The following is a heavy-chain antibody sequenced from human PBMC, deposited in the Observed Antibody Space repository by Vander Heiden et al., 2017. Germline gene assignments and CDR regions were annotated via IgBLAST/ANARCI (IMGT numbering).Heavy chain of an antibody. Sequence: EPGGGLVQPGGSLSPSCAASGFTFSNYALTWVRQAPGKGLEWVSSITSDGGTMYADSVKGRFTISRDNSKTTLYLQMMSLRGDDTAIYFCGRDPNGNYVGAFDFWGQGTMVTVSS. J-gene: IGHJ3*01. D-gene: IGHD4-17*01. CDR1: GFTFSNYA. V-gene: IGHV3-23*01. CDR2: ITSDGGT. CDR3: GRDPNGNYVGAFDF.